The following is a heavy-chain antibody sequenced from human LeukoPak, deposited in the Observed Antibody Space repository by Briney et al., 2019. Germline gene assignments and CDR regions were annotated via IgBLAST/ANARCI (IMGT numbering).Heavy chain of an antibody. CDR3: VTTWGAHYWYFDL. J-gene: IGHJ2*01. CDR2: ITSSNNYI. Sequence: GGSLRLSCAASGFTFSSYAMSWVRQAPGKGLEWVSSITSSNNYIYYADSMKGRFTISRDDAKNSLYLQMNSLRAEDTAVYYCVTTWGAHYWYFDLWGRGALVTVSS. D-gene: IGHD1-26*01. V-gene: IGHV3-21*01. CDR1: GFTFSSYA.